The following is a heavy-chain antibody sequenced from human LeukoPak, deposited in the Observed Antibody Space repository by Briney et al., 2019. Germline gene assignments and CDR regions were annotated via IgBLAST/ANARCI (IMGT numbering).Heavy chain of an antibody. CDR1: GDSISNY. CDR2: MYNRGST. V-gene: IGHV4-59*01. J-gene: IGHJ4*02. D-gene: IGHD6-19*01. Sequence: TPSETLSLTCTVSGDSISNYWSWIRQSPGKELEWIGYMYNRGSTIYNPSLKSRVTISTDTSKNQFSLRLTSVTAADTAVYYCARAEKAVTGTLDSWGQGTLITVSS. CDR3: ARAEKAVTGTLDS.